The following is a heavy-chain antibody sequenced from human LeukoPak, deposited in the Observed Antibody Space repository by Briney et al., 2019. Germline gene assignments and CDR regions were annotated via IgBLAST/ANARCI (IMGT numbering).Heavy chain of an antibody. D-gene: IGHD2-2*02. CDR1: GGSFSGYY. V-gene: IGHV4-34*01. J-gene: IGHJ4*02. CDR2: INHSGST. Sequence: SETLSLTCAVHGGSFSGYYWSWIRQPPGKGLEWIGEINHSGSTNYNPSLKSRVTISVDTSKNQFSLKLSSVTAADTAVYYCARYQLLYRGYYFDYWGQGTLVTVSS. CDR3: ARYQLLYRGYYFDY.